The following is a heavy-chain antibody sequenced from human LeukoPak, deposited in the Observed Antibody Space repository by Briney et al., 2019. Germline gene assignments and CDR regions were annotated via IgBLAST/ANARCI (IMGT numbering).Heavy chain of an antibody. Sequence: SETLSLTCTVSGGSISSYYWSWIRQPPGKGLEWIGYIYYSGSTNYNPSLRSRVTISLDMSKHHFSLHLTSVTAAETAVYYCASNTGTVFDYWGQGALVTVSS. CDR1: GGSISSYY. CDR3: ASNTGTVFDY. V-gene: IGHV4-59*01. CDR2: IYYSGST. J-gene: IGHJ4*02. D-gene: IGHD7-27*01.